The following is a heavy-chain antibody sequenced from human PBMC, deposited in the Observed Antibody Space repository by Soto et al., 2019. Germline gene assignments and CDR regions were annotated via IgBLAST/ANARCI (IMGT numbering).Heavy chain of an antibody. D-gene: IGHD2-15*01. CDR1: GFTFSNYA. Sequence: QVQLVESGGGVVQPGRSLRLSCAASGFTFSNYAMHWVRQAPGKGLEWVAVIWFDGSNKYYADSVKGRFTISSDDSKKALYLQMNSLRAEDSTMYYCARDWYCRGGRCYYDAFDFWGQGTKVTVSS. CDR2: IWFDGSNK. V-gene: IGHV3-33*01. CDR3: ARDWYCRGGRCYYDAFDF. J-gene: IGHJ3*01.